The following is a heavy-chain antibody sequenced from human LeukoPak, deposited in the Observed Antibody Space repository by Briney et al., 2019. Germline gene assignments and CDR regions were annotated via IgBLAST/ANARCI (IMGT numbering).Heavy chain of an antibody. D-gene: IGHD6-13*01. J-gene: IGHJ4*02. V-gene: IGHV4-59*01. CDR1: GGSISSYY. Sequence: PSETLSLTCTVSGGSISSYYWSWIRQPPGKGLEWIGYIYYSGSTNYNPSLKSRVTISVDTSKNQFSLKLSSVTAADTAVYYCARAAYSSSWYYFDYWGQGTLVTVSS. CDR3: ARAAYSSSWYYFDY. CDR2: IYYSGST.